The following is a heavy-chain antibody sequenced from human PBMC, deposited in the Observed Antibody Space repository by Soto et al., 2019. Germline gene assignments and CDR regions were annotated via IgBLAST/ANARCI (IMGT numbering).Heavy chain of an antibody. CDR2: VFHTGNT. V-gene: IGHV4-59*01. CDR1: GDSIRSYY. J-gene: IGHJ4*02. CDR3: ARDVEGATRFDY. Sequence: SETLSLTCSVSGDSIRSYYWTWIRQPPGKGLQWIGYVFHTGNTNYNPSLKSRVTISEDASKNQVSLRLTSVTAADTAVYYCARDVEGATRFDYWGQGTLVTVSS. D-gene: IGHD1-26*01.